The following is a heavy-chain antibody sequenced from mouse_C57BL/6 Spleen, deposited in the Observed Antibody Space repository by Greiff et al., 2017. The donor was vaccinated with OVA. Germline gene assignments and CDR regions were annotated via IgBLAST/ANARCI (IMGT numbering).Heavy chain of an antibody. CDR2: INYDGSST. J-gene: IGHJ4*01. V-gene: IGHV5-16*01. CDR1: GFTFSDYY. CDR3: ARDPGRRYAMDY. Sequence: EVQVVESEGGLVQPGSSMKLSCTASGFTFSDYYMAWVRQVPEKGLEWVANINYDGSSTYYLDSLKSRFIISRDNAKNILYLQMSSLKSEDTATYYCARDPGRRYAMDYWGQGTSVTVSS.